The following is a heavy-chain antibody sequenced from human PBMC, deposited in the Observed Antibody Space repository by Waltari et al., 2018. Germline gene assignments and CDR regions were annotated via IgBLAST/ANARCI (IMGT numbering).Heavy chain of an antibody. J-gene: IGHJ5*02. D-gene: IGHD1-1*01. Sequence: QVHLVQSGAEVKKPGASVKVSCKASGYTFTDYYIHWVRQAPGQGLEGMGWINLNSGAANYAQSFQGRVTLTRDTSINTVYMELSRLRSDDTAVYYCAKVSKTTTGPGTWGQGTLITVSS. V-gene: IGHV1-2*02. CDR2: INLNSGAA. CDR3: AKVSKTTTGPGT. CDR1: GYTFTDYY.